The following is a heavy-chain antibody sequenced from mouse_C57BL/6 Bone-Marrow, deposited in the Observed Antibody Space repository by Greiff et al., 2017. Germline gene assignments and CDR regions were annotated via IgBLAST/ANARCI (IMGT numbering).Heavy chain of an antibody. CDR2: IDPNSGGT. D-gene: IGHD1-1*01. Sequence: QQSCKASGYTFTSYWMHWVKQRPGRGLEWIGRIDPNSGGTKYNEKFKSKATLTVDKPSSTAYMQLSSLTSEASAVYYCAGGPYYYGSSSVAYWGQGTLVTVSA. J-gene: IGHJ3*01. CDR3: AGGPYYYGSSSVAY. CDR1: GYTFTSYW. V-gene: IGHV1-72*01.